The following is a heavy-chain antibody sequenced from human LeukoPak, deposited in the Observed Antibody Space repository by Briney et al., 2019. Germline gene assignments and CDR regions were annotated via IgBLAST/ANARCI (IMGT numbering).Heavy chain of an antibody. D-gene: IGHD6-13*01. CDR1: GGSISSSSYY. J-gene: IGHJ5*02. Sequence: SETLSLTCTVSGGSISSSSYYWGWIRQPPGKGLEWIGSIYYSGSTYYNPSLKSRVTISVDTSKNQFSLKLSSVTAADAAVYYCARSCTMSSSWYVGWFDPWGQGTLVTVSS. V-gene: IGHV4-39*01. CDR2: IYYSGST. CDR3: ARSCTMSSSWYVGWFDP.